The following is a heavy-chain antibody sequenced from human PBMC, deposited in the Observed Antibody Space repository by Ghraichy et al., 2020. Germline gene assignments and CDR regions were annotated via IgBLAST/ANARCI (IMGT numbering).Heavy chain of an antibody. J-gene: IGHJ4*02. CDR3: ARDYNSASLVTAIHYYFDY. CDR2: ISSSSSYI. D-gene: IGHD2-21*02. Sequence: GGSLRLSCAASGFTFSSYSMNWVRQAPGKGLEWVSSISSSSSYIYYADSVKGRFTISRDNAKNSLYLQMNSLRAEDTAVYYCARDYNSASLVTAIHYYFDYWGQGTLVTVSS. CDR1: GFTFSSYS. V-gene: IGHV3-21*01.